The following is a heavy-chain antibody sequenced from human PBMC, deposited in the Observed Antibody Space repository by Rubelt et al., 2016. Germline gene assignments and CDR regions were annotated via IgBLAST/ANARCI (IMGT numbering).Heavy chain of an antibody. CDR3: VRDILHYEGEKYFWDGMDV. Sequence: VRPGGSLRLSCAASGFTFSSNWMLWVRQVPGKGLVWVARLNTDGSKTNYADSVKGRFTISRDNAETTLFLQMHSLRAEDSGVYYCVRDILHYEGEKYFWDGMDVWGQGTTVTVSS. V-gene: IGHV3-74*01. J-gene: IGHJ6*02. D-gene: IGHD3-3*01. CDR1: GFTFSSNW. CDR2: LNTDGSKT.